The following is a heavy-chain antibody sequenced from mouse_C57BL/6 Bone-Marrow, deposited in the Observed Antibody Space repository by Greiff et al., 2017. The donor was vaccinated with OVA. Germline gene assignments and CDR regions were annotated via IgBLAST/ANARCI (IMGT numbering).Heavy chain of an antibody. D-gene: IGHD2-3*01. CDR1: GFTFSSYT. CDR3: ARHRWLLRAMDY. V-gene: IGHV5-9*01. J-gene: IGHJ4*01. CDR2: ISGGGGNT. Sequence: DVHLVESGGGLVKPGGSLKLSCAASGFTFSSYTMSWVRQTPEKRLEWVATISGGGGNTYYPDSVKGRFTISRDNAKNTLYLQMSSLRSEDTALYYCARHRWLLRAMDYWGQGTSVTVSS.